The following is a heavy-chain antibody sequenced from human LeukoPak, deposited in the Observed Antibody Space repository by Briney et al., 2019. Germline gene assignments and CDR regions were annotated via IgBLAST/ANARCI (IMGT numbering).Heavy chain of an antibody. D-gene: IGHD2-2*01. Sequence: SVKVSCKASGGTFSSYAISWVRQAPGQGLEWMGGIIPIFGTANYAQKFQGRVTITADESTSTAYMELSSLRSEDTAVYYCARDRFDREYCSSTSCRRAPHAFDIWGQGTMVTVSS. J-gene: IGHJ3*02. CDR1: GGTFSSYA. CDR2: IIPIFGTA. CDR3: ARDRFDREYCSSTSCRRAPHAFDI. V-gene: IGHV1-69*13.